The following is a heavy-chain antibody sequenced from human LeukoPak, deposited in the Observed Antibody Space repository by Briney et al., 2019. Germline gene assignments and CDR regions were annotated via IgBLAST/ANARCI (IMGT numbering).Heavy chain of an antibody. CDR1: GFTFSTYW. D-gene: IGHD3-22*01. CDR3: ARDGSLGDSSGQTHFDY. J-gene: IGHJ4*02. CDR2: IKGDGSST. Sequence: GGSLRLSCATSGFTFSTYWMHWVRQVPGKGLVWVARIKGDGSSTRHADSMKGRFTISRDNAKNTLYLQMNSLRAEDTAVYYCARDGSLGDSSGQTHFDYWGQGTLVTVSS. V-gene: IGHV3-74*01.